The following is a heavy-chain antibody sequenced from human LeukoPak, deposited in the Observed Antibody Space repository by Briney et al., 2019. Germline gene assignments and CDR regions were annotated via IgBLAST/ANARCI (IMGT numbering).Heavy chain of an antibody. CDR2: ITTSSSHI. CDR3: ARGGFTLIREDAFDI. J-gene: IGHJ3*02. D-gene: IGHD3-22*01. CDR1: GFTFSNYD. V-gene: IGHV3-21*01. Sequence: GGSLRLSCTVSGFTFSNYDMSWVRQAPGKGLEWVASITTSSSHIYHAVSVRGRFTITRDNAKNSLYLQMNGLRAEDTAVYYCARGGFTLIREDAFDIWGQGTMVTVCS.